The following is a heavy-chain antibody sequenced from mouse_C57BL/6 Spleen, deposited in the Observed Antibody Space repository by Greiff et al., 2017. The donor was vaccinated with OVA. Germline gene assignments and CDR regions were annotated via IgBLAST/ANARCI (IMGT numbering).Heavy chain of an antibody. J-gene: IGHJ4*01. CDR2: IYPRSGNT. V-gene: IGHV1-81*01. D-gene: IGHD2-4*01. CDR1: GYTFTSYG. Sequence: VQLQQSGAELVRPGASVKLSCKASGYTFTSYGISWVKQRPGQGLEWIGEIYPRSGNTYYNEKFKGKATLTADKSSSTAYMELRSLTSEDSAVSFCARGDDYDGEVYYNAMAYWGQGTSVTVSS. CDR3: ARGDDYDGEVYYNAMAY.